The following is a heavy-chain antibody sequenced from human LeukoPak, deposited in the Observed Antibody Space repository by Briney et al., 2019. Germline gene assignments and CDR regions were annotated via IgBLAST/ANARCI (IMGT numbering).Heavy chain of an antibody. Sequence: SETLSVTCTVSGGSIISSSYYWGWIRRPPGKGLEWIGSIYYSGSTYYNPSLKSRVTISVDTSKNQFSLKLSSVTAADTAVYYCARLFTMVRGGSPIDYWGQGTLVTVSS. CDR3: ARLFTMVRGGSPIDY. CDR2: IYYSGST. V-gene: IGHV4-39*01. D-gene: IGHD3-10*01. CDR1: GGSIISSSYY. J-gene: IGHJ4*02.